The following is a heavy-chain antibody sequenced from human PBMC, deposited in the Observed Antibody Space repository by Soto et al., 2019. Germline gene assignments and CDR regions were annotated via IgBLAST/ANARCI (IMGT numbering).Heavy chain of an antibody. D-gene: IGHD2-15*01. J-gene: IGHJ4*02. Sequence: SVKVSCKAPGGTFSTYAISWVRQAPGQGLEWMGGIIPMFGTTNYAQKLQDRVTMTTDTSTNTAYMELRGLTSEDTALYYCARGFCSGGICYPNDFWGQGTLVTVSS. CDR3: ARGFCSGGICYPNDF. CDR2: IIPMFGTT. V-gene: IGHV1-69*05. CDR1: GGTFSTYA.